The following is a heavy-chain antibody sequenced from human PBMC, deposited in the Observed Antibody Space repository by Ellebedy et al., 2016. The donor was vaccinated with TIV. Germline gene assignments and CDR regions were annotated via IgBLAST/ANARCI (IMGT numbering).Heavy chain of an antibody. CDR3: ARDGAYGDYAPGQYAMDV. D-gene: IGHD4-17*01. CDR2: IRQDGSK. CDR1: GFTFSSYW. Sequence: GGSLRLSCAVSGFTFSSYWMSWVRQAPGKGLEWVANIRQDGSKNYVDSVKGRFTISRDNAQNSLHLRMNSLRVEDTAVYYCARDGAYGDYAPGQYAMDVWGQGTTVIVS. V-gene: IGHV3-7*03. J-gene: IGHJ6*02.